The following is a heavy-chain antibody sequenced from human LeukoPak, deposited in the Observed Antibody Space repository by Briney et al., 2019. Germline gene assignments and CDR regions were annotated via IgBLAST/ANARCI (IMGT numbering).Heavy chain of an antibody. CDR1: GDSVSSNSAA. CDR2: TYYRSKWYN. D-gene: IGHD6-19*01. V-gene: IGHV6-1*01. J-gene: IGHJ6*02. Sequence: SQTLSLTCAISGDSVSSNSAAWNWIRQSPSRGLEWLGRTYYRSKWYNDYAVSVKSRVTINPDTSKNQFSLQLNSVTPEDTAVYYCAREYSSGWYMIYGMDVWGQGTTVTVSS. CDR3: AREYSSGWYMIYGMDV.